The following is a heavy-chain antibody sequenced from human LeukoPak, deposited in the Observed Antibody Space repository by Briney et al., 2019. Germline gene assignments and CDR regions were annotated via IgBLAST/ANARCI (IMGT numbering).Heavy chain of an antibody. CDR3: ARDVAGIMVYASSSPEYGMDV. Sequence: ASVKVSCKASGYTFTSYYMHWVRQAPGQGLEWMGIINRSGGSTSYAQKFQGRVTMTRDTSTSTVYMELSSLRSEDTAVYYCARDVAGIMVYASSSPEYGMDVWGQGTTVTVSS. D-gene: IGHD2-8*01. J-gene: IGHJ6*02. CDR1: GYTFTSYY. CDR2: INRSGGST. V-gene: IGHV1-46*01.